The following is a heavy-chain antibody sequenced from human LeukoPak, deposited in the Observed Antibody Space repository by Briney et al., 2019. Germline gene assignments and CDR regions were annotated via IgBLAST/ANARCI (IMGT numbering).Heavy chain of an antibody. Sequence: PSETLSLTCTVSGGSISSSSYYWGWIRQPPWKGLEWIGSIYYSGSTYYNPSLKSRVTISVDTSKNQFPLKLSSVTAADTAVYYCARLTVTSLYGYYYYMDVWGKGTTVTVSS. J-gene: IGHJ6*03. CDR3: ARLTVTSLYGYYYYMDV. CDR1: GGSISSSSYY. V-gene: IGHV4-39*01. D-gene: IGHD4-17*01. CDR2: IYYSGST.